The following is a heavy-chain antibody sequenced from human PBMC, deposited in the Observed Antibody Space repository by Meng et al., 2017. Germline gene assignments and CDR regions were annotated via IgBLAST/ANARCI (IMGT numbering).Heavy chain of an antibody. D-gene: IGHD2-15*01. CDR2: IIPIFGTA. CDR3: ARRDGYCSGGSCFFWFDP. J-gene: IGHJ5*02. V-gene: IGHV1-69*06. Sequence: QGRVLQSGAEVKKPGSSVKVSCKASGGTFSSYAISWVRQAPGQGLEWMGGIIPIFGTANYAQKFQGRVTITADKSTSTAYMELSSLRSEDTAVYYCARRDGYCSGGSCFFWFDPWGQGTLVTVSS. CDR1: GGTFSSYA.